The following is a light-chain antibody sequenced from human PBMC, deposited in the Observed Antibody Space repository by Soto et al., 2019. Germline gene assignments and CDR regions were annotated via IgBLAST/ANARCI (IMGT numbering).Light chain of an antibody. V-gene: IGKV1-27*01. CDR2: SAS. CDR3: QKFNTAPIT. CDR1: HDISVY. Sequence: DIQMTQSPSSLSASVGDRVTITCRASHDISVYLAWYQQKPGKVPKLLSYSASTLQSGVPSRLSGSGSGTDFTVTLSSMQPEDVATYYCQKFNTAPITFGHGTRLELK. J-gene: IGKJ5*01.